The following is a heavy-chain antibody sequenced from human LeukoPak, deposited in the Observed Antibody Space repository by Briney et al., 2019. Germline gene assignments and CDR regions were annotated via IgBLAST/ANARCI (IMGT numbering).Heavy chain of an antibody. D-gene: IGHD3-16*01. CDR1: GFTFSTDE. J-gene: IGHJ3*02. V-gene: IGHV3-48*03. Sequence: QLGGSLRLSCTASGFTFSTDEMNWVRQAPGKGLEWISYISGSGSSIFYADSLQGRFTVSRDNAKNSVYLQMNSLRAEDTAVYYCARGGGFGYDDAFDTWGHGTTVTVSS. CDR2: ISGSGSSI. CDR3: ARGGGFGYDDAFDT.